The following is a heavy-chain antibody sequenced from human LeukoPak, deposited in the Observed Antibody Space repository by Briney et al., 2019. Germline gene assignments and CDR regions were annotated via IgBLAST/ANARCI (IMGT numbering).Heavy chain of an antibody. D-gene: IGHD6-19*01. CDR3: AKMPVSYSSGWSNFDY. V-gene: IGHV3-23*01. Sequence: GGSLRLSCAASGFTFSSYAMSWVRQAPGRGLEWVSGISGSGGSTYYADSVKGRFTISRDNSKNTLYLQMNSLRAEDTALYYCAKMPVSYSSGWSNFDYWGQGTLVTVSP. J-gene: IGHJ4*02. CDR1: GFTFSSYA. CDR2: ISGSGGST.